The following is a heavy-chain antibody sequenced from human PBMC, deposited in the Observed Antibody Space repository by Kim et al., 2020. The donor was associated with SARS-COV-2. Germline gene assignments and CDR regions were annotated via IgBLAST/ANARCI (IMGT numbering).Heavy chain of an antibody. J-gene: IGHJ4*02. V-gene: IGHV4-59*01. D-gene: IGHD3-9*01. CDR2: IYYSGST. CDR3: ARGERYFDWLAPYLDY. Sequence: SETLSLTCTVSGGSISSYYWSWIRQPPGKGLEWIGYIYYSGSTNYNPSLKSRVTISVDTSKNQFSLKLSSVTAADTAVYYCARGERYFDWLAPYLDYWGQGTLVTVSS. CDR1: GGSISSYY.